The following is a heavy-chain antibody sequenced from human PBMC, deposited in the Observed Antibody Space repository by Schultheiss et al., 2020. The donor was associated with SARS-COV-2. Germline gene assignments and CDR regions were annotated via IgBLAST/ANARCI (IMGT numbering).Heavy chain of an antibody. CDR2: IKQDGSEK. Sequence: GESLKISCAASGFTFSSYWMSWVRQAPGKGLEWVANIKQDGSEKYYVDSVKGRFTISRDNAKNSLYLQMNSLRAEDTAVYYCARGSKVRGGAFDIWGQGTMVTVSS. V-gene: IGHV3-7*01. J-gene: IGHJ3*02. CDR1: GFTFSSYW. D-gene: IGHD3-10*01. CDR3: ARGSKVRGGAFDI.